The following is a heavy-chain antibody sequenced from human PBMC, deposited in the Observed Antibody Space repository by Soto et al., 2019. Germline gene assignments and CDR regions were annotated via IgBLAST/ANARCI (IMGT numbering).Heavy chain of an antibody. D-gene: IGHD3-10*01. CDR2: IKNKANSYTT. CDR1: GFTFSDHY. J-gene: IGHJ4*02. V-gene: IGHV3-72*01. Sequence: EVQLVESGGGLVQPEGSLRLSCAASGFTFSDHYMDWVRQAPGKGLEWVGRIKNKANSYTTEYAAPVKGRFIISRDDSKNSVFLQMNRLKTADPAVYYCTRVRLSRSRSSDYWGQGMLVTVSS. CDR3: TRVRLSRSRSSDY.